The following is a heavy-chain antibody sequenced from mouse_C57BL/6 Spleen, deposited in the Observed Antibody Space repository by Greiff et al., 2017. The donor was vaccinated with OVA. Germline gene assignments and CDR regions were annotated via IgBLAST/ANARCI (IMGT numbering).Heavy chain of an antibody. J-gene: IGHJ2*01. CDR3: ARGELSYFDY. V-gene: IGHV5-4*03. CDR2: ISVGGSYT. Sequence: DVKLVESGGGLVKPGGSLKLSCAASGFTFSSYAMSWVRQTPEKRLEWVATISVGGSYTYYPDNVKGRFTISRDNAKNNLYLQMSHLKSEDTAMYYCARGELSYFDYWGQGTTLTVSS. D-gene: IGHD1-1*02. CDR1: GFTFSSYA.